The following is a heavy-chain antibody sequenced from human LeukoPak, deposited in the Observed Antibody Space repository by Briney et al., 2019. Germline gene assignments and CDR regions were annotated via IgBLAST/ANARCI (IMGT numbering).Heavy chain of an antibody. J-gene: IGHJ4*02. CDR1: GGSFSGYY. CDR2: IYYSGST. CDR3: ARSPPYYYDGSGYCAYCFDY. Sequence: SETLSLTCAVYGGSFSGYYWGWIRQPPGKGLEWIGSIYYSGSTYYNPSLKSRVTISVDTSKNQFSLKLSSVTAADTAVYYCARSPPYYYDGSGYCAYCFDYWGQGTLVTVSS. D-gene: IGHD3-22*01. V-gene: IGHV4-39*01.